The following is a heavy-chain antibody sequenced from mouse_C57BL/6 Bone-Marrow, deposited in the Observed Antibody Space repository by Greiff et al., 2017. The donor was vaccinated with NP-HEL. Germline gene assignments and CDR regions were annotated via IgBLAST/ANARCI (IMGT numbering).Heavy chain of an antibody. CDR2: IYPGSGST. J-gene: IGHJ2*01. CDR3: ARQFYYYGSYFDY. V-gene: IGHV1-55*01. CDR1: GYTFTSYW. D-gene: IGHD1-1*01. Sequence: LVESGAELVKPGASVKMSCKASGYTFTSYWITWVKQRPGQGLEWIGDIYPGSGSTNYNEKFKSKATLTVDTSSSTAYMQLSSLTSEDSAVYYCARQFYYYGSYFDYWGQGTTLTVSS.